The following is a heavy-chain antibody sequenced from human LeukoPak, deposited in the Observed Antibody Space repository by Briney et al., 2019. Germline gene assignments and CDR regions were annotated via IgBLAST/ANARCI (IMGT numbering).Heavy chain of an antibody. CDR3: VSGYCRGARCHGFAFDI. CDR1: GLTVSNSY. D-gene: IGHD2-15*01. J-gene: IGHJ3*02. V-gene: IGHV3-53*03. Sequence: GGSLRLSCAASGLTVSNSYINWVRQPPGKGLEWVSVLYRDDTSYYAESVKGRFTISRDSAKNTLDLQMSGLRAEDTAMYYCVSGYCRGARCHGFAFDIWGQGTMVTVSS. CDR2: LYRDDTS.